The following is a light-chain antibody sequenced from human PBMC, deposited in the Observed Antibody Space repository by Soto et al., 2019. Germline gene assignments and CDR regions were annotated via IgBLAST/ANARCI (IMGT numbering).Light chain of an antibody. J-gene: IGKJ2*01. CDR2: GAS. V-gene: IGKV3-20*01. CDR1: QSVSSSY. Sequence: EMLLTQSPGTMSLSPGERATLSGRASQSVSSSYLAWYKHKPGQAPRLLSYGASSRATGITDSFSGRGSGTDFTLTISRLDPEDCAVYYCQQDGSSPYTCGQGTKLEI. CDR3: QQDGSSPYT.